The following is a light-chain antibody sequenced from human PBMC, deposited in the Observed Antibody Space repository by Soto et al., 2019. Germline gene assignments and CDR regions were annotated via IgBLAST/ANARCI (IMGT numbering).Light chain of an antibody. Sequence: DIQMTQSPSSVSASVGDRVTITCRASESLSNWLAWYQQKPGKAPKVLISVTSTLHSGVPSRFSGSGSGADFTLTISSLQPEDSATYYCQQGKSFPLTFGGGTRWISN. CDR1: ESLSNW. J-gene: IGKJ4*01. CDR3: QQGKSFPLT. CDR2: VTS. V-gene: IGKV1-12*01.